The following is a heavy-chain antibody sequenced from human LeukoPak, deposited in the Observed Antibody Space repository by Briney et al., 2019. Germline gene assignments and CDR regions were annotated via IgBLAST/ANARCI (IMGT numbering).Heavy chain of an antibody. CDR2: IGTAGDT. CDR1: GFTFNNYD. CDR3: AKDHGGSISMRVVIIPGFFDY. J-gene: IGHJ4*02. V-gene: IGHV3-13*01. D-gene: IGHD3-22*01. Sequence: PGGSLRLSCAASGFTFNNYDMHWVRQATGKGLEWVSIIGTAGDTFYPGSVKGRFTISRDNSKNTLYLQMNSLRVEDTAVYYCAKDHGGSISMRVVIIPGFFDYWGQGTLVTVSS.